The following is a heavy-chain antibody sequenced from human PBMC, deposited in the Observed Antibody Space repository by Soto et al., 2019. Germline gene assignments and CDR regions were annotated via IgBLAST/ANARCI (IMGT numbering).Heavy chain of an antibody. Sequence: ASVKVSCKASGYTFTSYGISWVRQAPGQGLEWMGWISAYNGNTNYAQKLQGRVTMTTDTSTSTAYMELRSLRSDDTAVYYCARDLRYFDWVHGWFDPWGQGTLVTV. J-gene: IGHJ5*02. CDR3: ARDLRYFDWVHGWFDP. D-gene: IGHD3-9*01. CDR1: GYTFTSYG. V-gene: IGHV1-18*01. CDR2: ISAYNGNT.